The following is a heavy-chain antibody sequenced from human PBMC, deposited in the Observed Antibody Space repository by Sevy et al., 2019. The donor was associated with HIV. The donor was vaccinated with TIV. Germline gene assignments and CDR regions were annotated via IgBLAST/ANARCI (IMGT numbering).Heavy chain of an antibody. D-gene: IGHD5-12*01. Sequence: GGSLRLSCAASAFTFSSYCMTWVRQAPGKGLEWVANIKQDGSEKYYVDSVKDRFTISRDNVKNSLYLQMNSLRAEDTAVYYCARDLGWLLKYFDLWGRGTLVTVSS. V-gene: IGHV3-7*01. CDR3: ARDLGWLLKYFDL. CDR1: AFTFSSYC. J-gene: IGHJ2*01. CDR2: IKQDGSEK.